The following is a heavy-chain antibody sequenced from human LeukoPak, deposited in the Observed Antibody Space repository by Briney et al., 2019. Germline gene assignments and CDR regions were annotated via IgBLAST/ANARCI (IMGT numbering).Heavy chain of an antibody. V-gene: IGHV4-34*01. CDR2: IYHSGST. Sequence: SETLSLTCAVYGGSFNDYYWGWIRQPPGKGLEWIGNIYHSGSTYYNPSLKSRVTISVDTSKNQFSLKLSSVTAADAAVYYCARVWRVYDSSGRDEQDAFDIWGQGTMVTVSS. CDR1: GGSFNDYY. CDR3: ARVWRVYDSSGRDEQDAFDI. D-gene: IGHD3-22*01. J-gene: IGHJ3*02.